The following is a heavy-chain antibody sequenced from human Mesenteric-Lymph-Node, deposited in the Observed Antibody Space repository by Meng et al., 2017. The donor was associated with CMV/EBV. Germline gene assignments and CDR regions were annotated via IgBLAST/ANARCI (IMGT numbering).Heavy chain of an antibody. CDR1: GFTFSSSP. D-gene: IGHD3-22*01. CDR2: ISVSADST. J-gene: IGHJ4*02. Sequence: SGFTFSSSPLRWVPQAPGKGLAWVSAISVSADSTYYADSVKGRFTISRDDSTNTLYLQMNSLRAEDTAVYYCARAYDSRDWEPLGYWGQGALVTVSS. CDR3: ARAYDSRDWEPLGY. V-gene: IGHV3-23*01.